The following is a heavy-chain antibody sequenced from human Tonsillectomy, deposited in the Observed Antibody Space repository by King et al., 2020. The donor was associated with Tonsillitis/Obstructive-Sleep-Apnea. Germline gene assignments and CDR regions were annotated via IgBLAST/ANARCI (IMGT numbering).Heavy chain of an antibody. CDR3: ARETATLDAFDV. J-gene: IGHJ3*01. CDR1: GYSFTNYY. Sequence: QLVQSGTEVKKPGASVKVSCKASGYSFTNYYIHWVRQAPGQGLEWMGIIAPSGGSTSYAQNFEGRVTMTGDTSTSTVYMELSSLTYEDTAVYYCARETATLDAFDVWGQGTMVSVSS. CDR2: IAPSGGST. V-gene: IGHV1-46*01.